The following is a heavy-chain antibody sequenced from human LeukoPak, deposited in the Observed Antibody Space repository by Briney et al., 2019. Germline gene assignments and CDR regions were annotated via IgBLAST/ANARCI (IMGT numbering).Heavy chain of an antibody. V-gene: IGHV4-59*12. Sequence: PSETLSLTCTVSGGSISSYYWSWIRQPPGKGLEWIGYIYYSGSTNYNPSLKSRVTISVDTSKNQFSLKLSSVTAADTAVYYCARRVGTTVTTYFDFWGQGTLVTVSS. CDR3: ARRVGTTVTTYFDF. D-gene: IGHD4-17*01. CDR2: IYYSGST. J-gene: IGHJ4*02. CDR1: GGSISSYY.